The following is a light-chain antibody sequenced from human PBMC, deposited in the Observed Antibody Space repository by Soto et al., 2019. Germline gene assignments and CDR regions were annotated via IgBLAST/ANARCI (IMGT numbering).Light chain of an antibody. Sequence: QSALTQPASVSGSPGQSITISCTGTNSDVGSYNLVSWYQHHPGKAPKLVIYEANKRPSGISERFSGSKSGNTASLTISGLQAEDEGHYYCCSYTTCSPWGFGKGTKRTVL. CDR1: NSDVGSYNL. CDR3: CSYTTCSPWG. V-gene: IGLV2-14*02. CDR2: EAN. J-gene: IGLJ3*02.